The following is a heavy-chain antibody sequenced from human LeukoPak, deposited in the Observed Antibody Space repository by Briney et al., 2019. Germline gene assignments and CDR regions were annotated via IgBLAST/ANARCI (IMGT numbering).Heavy chain of an antibody. D-gene: IGHD4-17*01. CDR2: IYYSGNT. J-gene: IGHJ5*02. CDR1: GGSLSGYY. Sequence: SETLSLTCAVYGGSLSGYYWSWIRQPPGKGLEWIGVIYYSGNTYYTPSLKSRVTMSIDTSKNQFSLRLSSVTAADTALYYCARGLPKHDYGDYGGTWFDPWGQGALVTVSS. CDR3: ARGLPKHDYGDYGGTWFDP. V-gene: IGHV4-34*01.